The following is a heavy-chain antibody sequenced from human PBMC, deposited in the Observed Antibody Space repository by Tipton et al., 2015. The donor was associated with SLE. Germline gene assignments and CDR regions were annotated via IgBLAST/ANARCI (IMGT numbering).Heavy chain of an antibody. CDR2: IYDSGKT. CDR1: GASLSEYY. Sequence: TLSLTCTVSGASLSEYYWSWIRQATGKGLEWIGRIYDSGKTYYTASLRTRVTMSIDTSKNQFSLELNSVTAADTAVYYCARASYGSGCPDYWGQGILVTVSS. V-gene: IGHV4-4*07. J-gene: IGHJ4*02. CDR3: ARASYGSGCPDY. D-gene: IGHD6-19*01.